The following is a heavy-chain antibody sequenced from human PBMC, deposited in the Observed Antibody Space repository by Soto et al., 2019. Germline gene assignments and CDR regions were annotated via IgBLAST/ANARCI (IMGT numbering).Heavy chain of an antibody. CDR1: GYTFTSYG. CDR2: ISAYNGNT. D-gene: IGHD6-13*01. J-gene: IGHJ5*02. V-gene: IGHV1-18*01. Sequence: QVQLVQSGAEVKKPGASVKVSCKASGYTFTSYGISWVRQAPGQGLEWMGWISAYNGNTNYAQTRQSRVTMTTDTTTSTAYMEMRSLRSDDTAVYYSARSSESAAWFDPWGQGTLVTVSS. CDR3: ARSSESAAWFDP.